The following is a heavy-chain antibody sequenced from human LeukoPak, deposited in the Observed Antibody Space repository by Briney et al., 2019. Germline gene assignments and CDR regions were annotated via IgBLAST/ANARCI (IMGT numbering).Heavy chain of an antibody. D-gene: IGHD5-24*01. CDR1: GGTFSSYA. Sequence: SVKVSCKASGGTFSSYAISWVRQAPGQGLEWMGGIIPIFGTANYAQKFQGRVTITADESTSTAYMELSSLRSEDTAVYYCAREGGDGYTYGNCYYYYGMDVWGQGTTVTVSS. V-gene: IGHV1-69*13. J-gene: IGHJ6*02. CDR2: IIPIFGTA. CDR3: AREGGDGYTYGNCYYYYGMDV.